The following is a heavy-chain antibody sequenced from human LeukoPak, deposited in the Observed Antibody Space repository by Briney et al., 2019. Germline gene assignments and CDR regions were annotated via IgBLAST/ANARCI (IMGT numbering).Heavy chain of an antibody. J-gene: IGHJ4*02. D-gene: IGHD4-17*01. CDR3: ARDRATTVTTWAEIDY. CDR2: ISAYNGNT. V-gene: IGHV1-18*01. CDR1: GYTFTSYG. Sequence: GASVKVSCKASGYTFTSYGISWVRQAPGQGLEWMGWISAYNGNTNYAQKLQGRVTMTTDTSTSTAYMELRSLGSDDTAVYYCARDRATTVTTWAEIDYWGQGTLVTVSS.